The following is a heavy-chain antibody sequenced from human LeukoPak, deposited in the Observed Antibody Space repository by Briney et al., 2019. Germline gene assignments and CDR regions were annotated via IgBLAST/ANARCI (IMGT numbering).Heavy chain of an antibody. V-gene: IGHV3-23*01. Sequence: GGSLRLSCAASGFTFSSYAMTWVRQAPGKGLEWVSAISGSGGSTYYADSVKGRFTISRDNTKNTLYLQMNSLRAEDTAVYYCAKDGKSHDFWNDMDVWGKGTTVTVSS. CDR1: GFTFSSYA. CDR2: ISGSGGST. J-gene: IGHJ6*03. D-gene: IGHD3-3*01. CDR3: AKDGKSHDFWNDMDV.